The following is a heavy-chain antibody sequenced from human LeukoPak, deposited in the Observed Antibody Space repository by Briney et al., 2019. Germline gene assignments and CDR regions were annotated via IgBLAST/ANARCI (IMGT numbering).Heavy chain of an antibody. CDR3: AKARYYYDSGGYYPELTH. J-gene: IGHJ4*02. CDR2: ISGSGGNT. V-gene: IGHV3-23*01. CDR1: GFTFSTYA. D-gene: IGHD3-22*01. Sequence: GGSLRLSCAASGFTFSTYAMSWVRQAPGKGLEWVSAISGSGGNTYYADSVKGRFTISRDNSKNTLYLQMNSLRAEDTAVYYCAKARYYYDSGGYYPELTHWGQGTLVTVSS.